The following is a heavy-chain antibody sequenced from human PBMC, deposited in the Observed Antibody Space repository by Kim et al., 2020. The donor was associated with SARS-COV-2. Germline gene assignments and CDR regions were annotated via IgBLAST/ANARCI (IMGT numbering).Heavy chain of an antibody. Sequence: GGSLRLSCAASGFTFSSYAMSWVRQAPGKGLEWVSAISGSGGSTYYADSVKGRFTISRDNSKNTLYLQMNSLRAEDTAVYYCAKGGALNYYGSGSYGESYYFDYWGQGTLVTVSS. D-gene: IGHD3-10*01. V-gene: IGHV3-23*01. CDR1: GFTFSSYA. CDR3: AKGGALNYYGSGSYGESYYFDY. CDR2: ISGSGGST. J-gene: IGHJ4*02.